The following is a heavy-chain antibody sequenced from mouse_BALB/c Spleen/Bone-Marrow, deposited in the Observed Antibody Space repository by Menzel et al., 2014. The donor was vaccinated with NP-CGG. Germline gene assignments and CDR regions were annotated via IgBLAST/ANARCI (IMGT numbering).Heavy chain of an antibody. CDR1: GFNIKDTY. CDR2: IDPANGHT. V-gene: IGHV14-3*02. Sequence: VQLQQSGAELVKPGASVKLSCTASGFNIKDTYMHWVKQRPEQGLEWIGRIDPANGHTKYDPKFQGKATITADTSSNTAYLQLSSLTSEDTAVYYCAGGWLPSYAMDYWGQGTSVTVSS. J-gene: IGHJ4*01. CDR3: AGGWLPSYAMDY. D-gene: IGHD2-2*01.